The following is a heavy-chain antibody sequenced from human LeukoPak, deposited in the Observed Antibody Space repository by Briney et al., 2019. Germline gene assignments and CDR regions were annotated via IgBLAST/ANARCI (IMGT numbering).Heavy chain of an antibody. Sequence: ASVKVSCKASGYTFTGYYMHWVRQAPGQGLEWMGWINPNSGGTNYAQKFQGRVTMTRDTSISTAYMELSRLRSDDTAVYYCARAGIAVAGMCFDYWGQGTLVTVSS. CDR1: GYTFTGYY. J-gene: IGHJ4*02. D-gene: IGHD6-19*01. V-gene: IGHV1-2*02. CDR2: INPNSGGT. CDR3: ARAGIAVAGMCFDY.